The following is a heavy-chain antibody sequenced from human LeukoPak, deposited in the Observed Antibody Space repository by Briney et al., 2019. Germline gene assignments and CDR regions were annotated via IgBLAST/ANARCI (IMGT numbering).Heavy chain of an antibody. Sequence: PGGSLRLSCAVSGFTFSTYAMHWVRQAPGKGLEWVAVISYDGSDKYYADSVKGRFTISRDNSMNTLHLQMNSLRAEDTAAYYCAKSWGRSMVRGVSIDYWGQGTLVAVSS. J-gene: IGHJ4*02. CDR1: GFTFSTYA. CDR3: AKSWGRSMVRGVSIDY. V-gene: IGHV3-30*18. D-gene: IGHD3-10*01. CDR2: ISYDGSDK.